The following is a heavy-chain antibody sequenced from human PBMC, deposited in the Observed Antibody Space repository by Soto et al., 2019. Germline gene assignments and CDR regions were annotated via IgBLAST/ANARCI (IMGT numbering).Heavy chain of an antibody. V-gene: IGHV1-69*06. D-gene: IGHD3-3*01. J-gene: IGHJ6*02. CDR1: GGTFSSYA. CDR2: IIPIFGTA. Sequence: SVKVSCKASGGTFSSYAISWVRQAPGQGLEWMGGIIPIFGTANYAQKFQGRVTITADKSTSTAYMELSSLRSEDTAVYYCARGRITIFGVGYYYYGMDVWGQGTTVTVSS. CDR3: ARGRITIFGVGYYYYGMDV.